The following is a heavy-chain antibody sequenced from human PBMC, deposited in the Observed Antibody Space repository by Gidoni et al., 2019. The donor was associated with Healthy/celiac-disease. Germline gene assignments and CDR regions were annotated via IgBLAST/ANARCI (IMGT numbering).Heavy chain of an antibody. CDR2: IYHSGST. Sequence: QLQLQESGSGLVKPSQTLSLTCAASGGPISSGGYSWSWIRQPPGKGLEWIGYIYHSGSTYYNPSLKSRVTISVDRSKNQFSLKLSSVTAADTAVYYCARAPMVRAFFDYWGQGTLVTVSS. V-gene: IGHV4-30-2*01. CDR1: GGPISSGGYS. J-gene: IGHJ4*02. CDR3: ARAPMVRAFFDY. D-gene: IGHD3-10*01.